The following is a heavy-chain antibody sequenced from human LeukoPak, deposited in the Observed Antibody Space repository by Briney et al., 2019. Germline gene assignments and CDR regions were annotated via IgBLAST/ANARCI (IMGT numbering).Heavy chain of an antibody. CDR1: GFIFSSYW. CDR3: ARGYYYYYGMDV. V-gene: IGHV3-7*03. J-gene: IGHJ6*02. Sequence: GGSLRLSCAASGFIFSSYWMSWVRQAPGKGLEWVANIKQDGSEKYYVDSVKGRFTISRDNAKNSLYLQMNSLRAEDTAVYYCARGYYYYYGMDVWGQGTTVTVSS. CDR2: IKQDGSEK.